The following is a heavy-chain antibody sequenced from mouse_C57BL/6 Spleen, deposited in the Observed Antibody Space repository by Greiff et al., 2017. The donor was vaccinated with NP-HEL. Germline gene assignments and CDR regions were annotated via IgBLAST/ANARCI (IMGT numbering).Heavy chain of an antibody. Sequence: QVPLQQPGAELVKPGASVKMSCKASGYTFTSYWITWVKQRPGQGLEWIGDIYPGSGSTNYNEKFKSKAILTVDTSSSTAYMQLSSLTSEDSAVYYCARGVITTVNFDYWGQGTTLTVSS. CDR1: GYTFTSYW. J-gene: IGHJ2*01. CDR2: IYPGSGST. D-gene: IGHD1-1*01. CDR3: ARGVITTVNFDY. V-gene: IGHV1-55*01.